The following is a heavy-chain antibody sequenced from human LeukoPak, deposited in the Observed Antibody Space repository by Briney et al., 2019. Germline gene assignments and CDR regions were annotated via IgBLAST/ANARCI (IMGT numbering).Heavy chain of an antibody. CDR1: GFTFSSYW. CDR3: VRAQFDY. J-gene: IGHJ4*02. CDR2: INQDGSET. V-gene: IGHV3-7*04. Sequence: GGSLRLSCAASGFTFSSYWINWVRQAPGKGPEWVANINQDGSETYYVDSVKGRFTISRDNAKNSLYLQMNSLRAEDTAVYYCVRAQFDYWGQGTLVTVSS.